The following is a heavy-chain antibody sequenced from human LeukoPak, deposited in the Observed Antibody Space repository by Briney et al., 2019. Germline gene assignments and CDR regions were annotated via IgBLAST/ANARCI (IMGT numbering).Heavy chain of an antibody. Sequence: SETLSLTCTVSGGSISSYYWSWIRQPPGKGLEWIGYIYYSGSTNYNPSLKSRVTISVDTSKNQFSLKLSSVTAADTAVYYCARVFSSSSWYRFDPWGQGTLVTVSS. J-gene: IGHJ5*02. CDR2: IYYSGST. CDR1: GGSISSYY. CDR3: ARVFSSSSWYRFDP. V-gene: IGHV4-59*01. D-gene: IGHD6-13*01.